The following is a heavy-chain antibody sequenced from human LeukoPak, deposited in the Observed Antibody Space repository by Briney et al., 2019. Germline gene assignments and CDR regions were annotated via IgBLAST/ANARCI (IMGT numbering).Heavy chain of an antibody. CDR3: ASFRYSGSYSDY. CDR1: GGSISSSSYY. Sequence: SETLSLTCTVSGGSISSSSYYWGWIRQPPGKGLEWIGSIHYSGSTYYNPSLKSRVTISVDTSKNQFSLKLSSVTAADTAVYYCASFRYSGSYSDYWGQGTLVTVSS. V-gene: IGHV4-39*01. J-gene: IGHJ4*02. D-gene: IGHD1-26*01. CDR2: IHYSGST.